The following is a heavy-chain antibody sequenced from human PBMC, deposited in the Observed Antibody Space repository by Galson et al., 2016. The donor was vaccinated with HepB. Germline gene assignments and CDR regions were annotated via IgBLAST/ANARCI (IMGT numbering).Heavy chain of an antibody. CDR3: ARAEANWDGGGDNYFDS. CDR1: GDSVSSEDAA. J-gene: IGHJ5*01. D-gene: IGHD7-27*01. CDR2: TYYRSKWYN. V-gene: IGHV6-1*01. Sequence: CAISGDSVSSEDAAWNWIRQSPSRGLEWLGRTYYRSKWYNEYAVSVQSRITINPDTFKNQFSLQLNSVTPEDTAVYYCARAEANWDGGGDNYFDSWGQGILVTVSS.